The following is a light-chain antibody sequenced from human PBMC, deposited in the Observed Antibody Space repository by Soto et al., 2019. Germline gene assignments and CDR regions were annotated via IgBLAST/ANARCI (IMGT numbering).Light chain of an antibody. J-gene: IGKJ1*01. CDR2: AAS. CDR1: QTIMTY. V-gene: IGKV1-39*01. Sequence: DVQMTQSPSSLSASVGDEVTITCRASQTIMTYLNWYQLKPGKPPRLLIYAASSLQSGVPSRFSGSGSGTDFTLTISSLQPEDFATYSCQQSYNSPQTFGRGTKV. CDR3: QQSYNSPQT.